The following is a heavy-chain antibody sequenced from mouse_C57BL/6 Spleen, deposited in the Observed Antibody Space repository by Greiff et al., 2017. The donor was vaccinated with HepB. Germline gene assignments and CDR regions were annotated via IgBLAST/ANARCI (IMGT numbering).Heavy chain of an antibody. CDR1: GFTFSSYA. CDR2: ISSGGDYI. D-gene: IGHD2-4*01. J-gene: IGHJ3*01. V-gene: IGHV5-9-1*02. CDR3: TRETSIYYDYAWFAY. Sequence: DVKLVESGEGLVKPGGSLKLSCAASGFTFSSYAMSWVRQTPEKRLEWVAYISSGGDYIYYADTVKGRFTISRDNARNTLYLQMSSLKSEDTAMYYCTRETSIYYDYAWFAYWGQGTLVTVSA.